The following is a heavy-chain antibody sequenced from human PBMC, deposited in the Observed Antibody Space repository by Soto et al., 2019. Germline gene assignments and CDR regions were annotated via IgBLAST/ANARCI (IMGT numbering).Heavy chain of an antibody. J-gene: IGHJ4*02. CDR1: GFTFSSYW. CDR3: LRGNSGYGNFDY. D-gene: IGHD5-12*01. Sequence: AGGSLRLFCAASGFTFSSYWMHWVRQAPGKGLVWVSRIKGDGRETNYADSVKGRFTISRDNAKNTLYLQLNSLRAEDTAVYYCLRGNSGYGNFDYWGQGTRVTVSS. V-gene: IGHV3-74*01. CDR2: IKGDGRET.